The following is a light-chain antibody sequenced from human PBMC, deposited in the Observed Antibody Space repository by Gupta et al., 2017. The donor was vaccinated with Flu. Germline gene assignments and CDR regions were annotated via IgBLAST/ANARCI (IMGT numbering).Light chain of an antibody. V-gene: IGKV1-9*01. CDR1: QCISSY. J-gene: IGKJ2*01. CDR2: AAS. CDR3: QQLNSYPRT. Sequence: GVRVTSTCRASQCISSYVAWYQQIPGGATKLLIYAASTLQGWVPSRFSGRGSWTEFTLTIGDQQPEEFATYYSQQLNSYPRTFGQGTKLEVK.